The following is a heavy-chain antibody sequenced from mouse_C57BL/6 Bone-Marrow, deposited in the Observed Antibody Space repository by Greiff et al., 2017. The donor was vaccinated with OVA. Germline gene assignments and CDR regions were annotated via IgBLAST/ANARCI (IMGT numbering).Heavy chain of an antibody. Sequence: LQQPGAELVMPGASVKLSCKASGYTFTSYWMHWVKQRPGQGLEWIGEIDPSDSYTNYNQKFKGKSTLTVDKSSSTAYMQLSSLTPEDSAVYYCARGDYAMDYWGQGTSVTVSS. CDR3: ARGDYAMDY. V-gene: IGHV1-69*01. CDR2: IDPSDSYT. CDR1: GYTFTSYW. J-gene: IGHJ4*01.